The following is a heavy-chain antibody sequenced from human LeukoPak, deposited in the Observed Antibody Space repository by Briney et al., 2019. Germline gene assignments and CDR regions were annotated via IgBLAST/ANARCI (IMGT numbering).Heavy chain of an antibody. V-gene: IGHV3-30*04. Sequence: PGGSLRLSCAASGFTFSSYAMHWVRQAPGKGLEWVAVISYDGSNKYYADSVKGRFTISRDNSKNTLYLQMNSLRAEDTAVYYCARVATYYYDSSGYYPDYWGQGTLVTVSS. CDR2: ISYDGSNK. CDR1: GFTFSSYA. CDR3: ARVATYYYDSSGYYPDY. D-gene: IGHD3-22*01. J-gene: IGHJ4*02.